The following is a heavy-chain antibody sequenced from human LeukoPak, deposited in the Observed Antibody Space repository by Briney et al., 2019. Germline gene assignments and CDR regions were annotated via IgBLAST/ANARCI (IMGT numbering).Heavy chain of an antibody. J-gene: IGHJ4*02. CDR1: GGSFSGSY. V-gene: IGHV4-34*01. CDR2: INHSGST. D-gene: IGHD5-24*01. Sequence: SETLSLTCAVYGGSFSGSYWCWIRQPPGKGVEWIGEINHSGSTTYNPSLQSRVTISVDTSKNQFSLKLSSVTAADTAVYYCARVAWRRWLQSKRYYFDYWGQGTLVTVSS. CDR3: ARVAWRRWLQSKRYYFDY.